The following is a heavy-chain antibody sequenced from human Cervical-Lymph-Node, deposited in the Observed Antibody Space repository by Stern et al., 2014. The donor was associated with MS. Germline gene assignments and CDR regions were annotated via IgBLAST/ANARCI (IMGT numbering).Heavy chain of an antibody. Sequence: QLVGSGAEVKKLGASGKFSCKASGYTLTELSMHWVRQAHGKGFEGMGGFGPEDGETIYAQKFQGRVTMTEDTSTDTAYMELSSLRSEDTAVYYCATGLPPYSSGWSSFDYWGQGTLVTVSS. D-gene: IGHD6-19*01. J-gene: IGHJ4*02. V-gene: IGHV1-24*01. CDR3: ATGLPPYSSGWSSFDY. CDR1: GYTLTELS. CDR2: FGPEDGET.